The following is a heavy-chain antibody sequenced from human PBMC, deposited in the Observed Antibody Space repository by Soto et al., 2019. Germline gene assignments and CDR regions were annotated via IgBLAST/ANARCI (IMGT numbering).Heavy chain of an antibody. Sequence: QVQLVQSGAEVKKPGAAVKVSCKAAGYTFTSYGSSWVRQAPGQGLEWMGWISAYNCNTNYAQKLQGRVTMTTDTSTRTAYMELRSLRSDATAVYYSARDAAPVDYWGQGTLVTVSS. D-gene: IGHD6-25*01. CDR2: ISAYNCNT. V-gene: IGHV1-18*01. CDR3: ARDAAPVDY. J-gene: IGHJ4*02. CDR1: GYTFTSYG.